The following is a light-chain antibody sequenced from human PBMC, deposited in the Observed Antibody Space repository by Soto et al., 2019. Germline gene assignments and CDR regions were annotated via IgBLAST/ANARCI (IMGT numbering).Light chain of an antibody. V-gene: IGKV1-9*01. CDR2: ASS. Sequence: IQLTQSPSSLSAFVGDSVTITCRASQSVSRYVYWYQQKPGRAPNLLISASSSLQSGVPSRFSGSGFGTDFTLSITNLQPDDFATYYCQQIYSYPYTFGQGTKVEIK. CDR1: QSVSRY. CDR3: QQIYSYPYT. J-gene: IGKJ2*01.